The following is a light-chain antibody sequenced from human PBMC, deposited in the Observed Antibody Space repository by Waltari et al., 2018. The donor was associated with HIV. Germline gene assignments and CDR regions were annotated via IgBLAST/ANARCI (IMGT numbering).Light chain of an antibody. CDR1: SRDVGRYDY. J-gene: IGLJ2*01. Sequence: QSTLTQPRSVSGSPGPSVTISCTGTSRDVGRYDYVPWYQQHPGKAPKLISYDVTTRPSGVPDRFSCSKSGNTASLTSSGLQAGDESDFYCCSYAGGYTLVFGGGTKLTVL. V-gene: IGLV2-11*01. CDR2: DVT. CDR3: CSYAGGYTLV.